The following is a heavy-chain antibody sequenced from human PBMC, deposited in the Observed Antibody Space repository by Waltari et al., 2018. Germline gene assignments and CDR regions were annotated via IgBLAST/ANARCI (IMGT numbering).Heavy chain of an antibody. CDR2: IYWNDDK. Sequence: QITLNASVPTLVKPTQTLTLTCTFSGFSLSTSGVCVGWIRQPPVKALAWLALIYWNDDKRYSPSLKSRITITKDTSKNQVVLTMTNMDPVDTATYYCAHTSYYDSSGYFAVDYWGQGTLVTVSS. D-gene: IGHD3-22*01. CDR1: GFSLSTSGVC. J-gene: IGHJ4*02. CDR3: AHTSYYDSSGYFAVDY. V-gene: IGHV2-5*01.